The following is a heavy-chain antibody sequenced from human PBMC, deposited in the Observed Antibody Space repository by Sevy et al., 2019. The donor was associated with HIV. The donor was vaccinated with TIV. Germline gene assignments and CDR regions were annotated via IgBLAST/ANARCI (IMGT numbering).Heavy chain of an antibody. V-gene: IGHV3-48*01. CDR1: GFTYS. D-gene: IGHD5-12*01. CDR3: ASQRGGYERLYYFDS. CDR2: ISDSSATI. Sequence: GGSLRLSCVASGFTYSMNWVHQAPGKGLEWVSYISDSSATIHYADSGKGRFTISRDNAKNSLYLQMNTLRAEDTAVYYCASQRGGYERLYYFDSWGQGTLVTVSS. J-gene: IGHJ4*02.